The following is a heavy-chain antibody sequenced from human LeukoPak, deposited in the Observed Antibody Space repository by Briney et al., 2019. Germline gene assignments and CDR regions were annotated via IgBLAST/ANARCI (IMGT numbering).Heavy chain of an antibody. D-gene: IGHD4-23*01. J-gene: IGHJ4*02. Sequence: PSETLSLTCAVSGGSISTNTWWSWVRQPPGKGLEWIGQTSRDGNADYTPSLKSRVTISVDKSKNQLSLKLNSVTAADSAVYYCAKHGGRYFDSWGQGTLVTVSS. V-gene: IGHV4-4*02. CDR1: GGSISTNTW. CDR2: TSRDGNA. CDR3: AKHGGRYFDS.